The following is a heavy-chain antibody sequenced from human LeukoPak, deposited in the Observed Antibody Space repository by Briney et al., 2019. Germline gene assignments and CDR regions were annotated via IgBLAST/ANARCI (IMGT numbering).Heavy chain of an antibody. V-gene: IGHV2-5*02. CDR1: GFALSTSRVG. Sequence: SGPSLVKATQTLTPTGASSGFALSTSRVGVCCILQPPVTALAWLALIYWDDDKRYSPSLKSRLTITKDTSKNQVVLTMTNMDPVDTATYYCAHLGGVIRFDYWGQGTLVTVSS. CDR2: IYWDDDK. D-gene: IGHD3-16*01. J-gene: IGHJ4*02. CDR3: AHLGGVIRFDY.